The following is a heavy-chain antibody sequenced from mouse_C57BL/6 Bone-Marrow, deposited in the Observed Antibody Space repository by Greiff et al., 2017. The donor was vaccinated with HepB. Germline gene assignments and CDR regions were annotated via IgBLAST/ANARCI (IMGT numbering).Heavy chain of an antibody. CDR3: ARGQLGYYAMDY. CDR1: GYTFTDYY. Sequence: EVQVVESGPVLVKPGASVKMSCKASGYTFTDYYTNWVKQSHGKSLEWIGVINPYNGGTSYNQKFKGKATLTVDKSSSTAYMELNSLTSEDSAVYYCARGQLGYYAMDYWGQGTSVTVSS. J-gene: IGHJ4*01. D-gene: IGHD3-2*01. V-gene: IGHV1-19*01. CDR2: INPYNGGT.